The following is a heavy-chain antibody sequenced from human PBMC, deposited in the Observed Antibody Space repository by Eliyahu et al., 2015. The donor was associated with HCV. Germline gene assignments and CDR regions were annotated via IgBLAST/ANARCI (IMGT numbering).Heavy chain of an antibody. CDR1: GDSLTTYW. D-gene: IGHD1-1*01. Sequence: EVQLVQSGAEVKKPGXSLKISXKASGDSLTTYWIAWVRQMPGKGLEWMGIIYPGDSDTRYSPSFQGQVTISVDKSINTAYLEWSSLKASDTAVYYCARQTGTPNWFDPWGQGTPVTVSS. J-gene: IGHJ5*02. CDR2: IYPGDSDT. CDR3: ARQTGTPNWFDP. V-gene: IGHV5-51*01.